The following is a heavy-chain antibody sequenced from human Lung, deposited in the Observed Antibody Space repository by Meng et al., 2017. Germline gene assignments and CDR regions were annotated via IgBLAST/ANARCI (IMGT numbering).Heavy chain of an antibody. Sequence: QLQLQESGSGLVKHSQTLPLTCAVSGGSISSGGYSWSWIRQPPGKGLEWIGYISHSGSTYYNPSLKNRVTISVDRSKNQFSLRLTSVTAADTAVYSCARSGYCSGSSCYGSFDSWGQGTLVTVSS. CDR2: ISHSGST. CDR1: GGSISSGGYS. V-gene: IGHV4-30-2*01. D-gene: IGHD2-15*01. CDR3: ARSGYCSGSSCYGSFDS. J-gene: IGHJ4*02.